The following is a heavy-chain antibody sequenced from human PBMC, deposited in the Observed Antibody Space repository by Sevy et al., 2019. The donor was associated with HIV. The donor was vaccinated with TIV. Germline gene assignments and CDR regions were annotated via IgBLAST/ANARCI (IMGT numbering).Heavy chain of an antibody. J-gene: IGHJ4*02. CDR3: ASEYCSRGSCFFDY. V-gene: IGHV3-53*01. Sequence: GSLRLSCVVSGFDLQSNYLGWVRQAPGKGLEWVSHIFAGGTAYYADSVKGRFTFSRDDSKNTVSLQMRSLRVEDSAVYYCASEYCSRGSCFFDYWGQGIQVTVSS. CDR1: GFDLQSNY. CDR2: IFAGGTA. D-gene: IGHD2-15*01.